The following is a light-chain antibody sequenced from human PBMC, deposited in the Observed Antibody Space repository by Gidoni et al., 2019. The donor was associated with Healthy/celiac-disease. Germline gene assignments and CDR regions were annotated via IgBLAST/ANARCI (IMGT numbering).Light chain of an antibody. CDR2: DAS. V-gene: IGKV3-11*01. J-gene: IGKJ5*01. CDR3: QQRSNWPRT. CDR1: QSVSSY. Sequence: ESVLTQSPATLSLSPGERATLSCRASQSVSSYLAWYQQKPGQAHRLLIYDASNRATGLPARLSGSGSGTDFTLTISSLEPEDFAVYYCQQRSNWPRTFGQGTRLEIK.